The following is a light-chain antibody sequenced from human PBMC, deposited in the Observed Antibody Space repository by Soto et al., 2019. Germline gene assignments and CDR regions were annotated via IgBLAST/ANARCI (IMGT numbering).Light chain of an antibody. J-gene: IGLJ1*01. CDR2: EIN. V-gene: IGLV2-8*01. Sequence: QSVLTQPPSASGSPGRSVTISCTGTSSDIGDSNYVSWYQQHPGNAPKLIMYEINKRPSGVPGRFSGSKSGNTASLTVSGLQAEDEADYYCSSYAGNDNCVXGTGTRSPS. CDR3: SSYAGNDNCV. CDR1: SSDIGDSNY.